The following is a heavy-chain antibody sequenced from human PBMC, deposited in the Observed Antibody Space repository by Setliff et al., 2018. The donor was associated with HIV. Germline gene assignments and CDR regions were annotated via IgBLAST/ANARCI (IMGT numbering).Heavy chain of an antibody. J-gene: IGHJ5*02. D-gene: IGHD6-13*01. CDR2: IYHSGST. V-gene: IGHV4-4*02. CDR1: GGSISSSNW. Sequence: SETLSLTCAVSGGSISSSNWWSWVRQPPGKGLEWIGSIYHSGSTYYNPSLQSRVTISIDMSKNHFSLNLKSVTAADTAIYYCARGLTAPAAAGSWGQGMLVTVSS. CDR3: ARGLTAPAAAGS.